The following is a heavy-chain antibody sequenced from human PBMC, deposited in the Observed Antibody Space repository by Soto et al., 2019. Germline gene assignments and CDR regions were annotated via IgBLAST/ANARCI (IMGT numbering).Heavy chain of an antibody. Sequence: PSETRWRTCTFCVCSIMSVGYYLRFIRQRPGNCLEWIGYSYYIGSTYYNPSLKIRVTISVDTSKNQFYLKLSSVTAADTAVYYCATVLRVADNYGMEVCGKGHTVNVS. CDR1: VCSIMSVGYY. V-gene: IGHV4-31*03. J-gene: IGHJ6*04. CDR3: ATVLRVADNYGMEV. CDR2: SYYIGST.